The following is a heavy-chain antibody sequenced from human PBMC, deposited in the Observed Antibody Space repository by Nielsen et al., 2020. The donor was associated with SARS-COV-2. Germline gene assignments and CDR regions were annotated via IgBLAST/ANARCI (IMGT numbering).Heavy chain of an antibody. Sequence: GGSLRLSCAASGFTFSSYSMNWVRQAPGKGLEWVSSISSSSSYIYYADSVKGRFTISRDSAKNSLYLQMNSLRAEDTAVYYCARSITIFGVVIMKYYGMDVWGQGTTVTVSS. D-gene: IGHD3-3*01. V-gene: IGHV3-21*04. CDR1: GFTFSSYS. CDR2: ISSSSSYI. J-gene: IGHJ6*02. CDR3: ARSITIFGVVIMKYYGMDV.